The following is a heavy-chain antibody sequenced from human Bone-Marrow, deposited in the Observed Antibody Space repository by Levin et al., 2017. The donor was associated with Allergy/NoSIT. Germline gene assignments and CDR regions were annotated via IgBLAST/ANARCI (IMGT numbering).Heavy chain of an antibody. J-gene: IGHJ4*02. CDR3: ARVTTDYGDSRVLDY. D-gene: IGHD4-17*01. V-gene: IGHV4-38-2*01. Sequence: PSETLSLTCAVSGYSISSGYYWGWIRQPPGKGLEWIGSIYHSGSTYYNPSLKSRVTISVDTSKNQFSLKLSSVTAADTAVYYCARVTTDYGDSRVLDYWGQGTLVTVSS. CDR1: GYSISSGYY. CDR2: IYHSGST.